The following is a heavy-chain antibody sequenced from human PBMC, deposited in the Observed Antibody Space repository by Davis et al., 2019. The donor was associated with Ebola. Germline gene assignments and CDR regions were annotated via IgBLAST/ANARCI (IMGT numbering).Heavy chain of an antibody. V-gene: IGHV3-11*06. CDR1: GFTFSDYY. D-gene: IGHD2-2*02. J-gene: IGHJ5*02. Sequence: GESLKISCAASGFTFSDYYMSWIRQAPGRGLEWVSYISSSSSYTNYTDSVKGRFTISRDNAKNSLYLQMNSLRAEDTAVYYCARDGQRYTSSWSDPWGQGTLVTVSS. CDR3: ARDGQRYTSSWSDP. CDR2: ISSSSSYT.